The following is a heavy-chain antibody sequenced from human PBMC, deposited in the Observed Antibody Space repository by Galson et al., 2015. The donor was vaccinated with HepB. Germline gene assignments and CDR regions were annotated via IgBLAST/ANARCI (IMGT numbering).Heavy chain of an antibody. V-gene: IGHV3-30*18. J-gene: IGHJ5*02. D-gene: IGHD2-2*01. CDR3: AKDHCTRTSCYYWPDP. CDR2: ISYDGTNK. CDR1: GFTFSTYG. Sequence: SLRLSCAASGFTFSTYGIHWVRQAPGKGLGWVAVISYDGTNKYYADSVQGRFTISRDNSKNTLYLQMNSLRAEDTAVYYCAKDHCTRTSCYYWPDPWGQGTLVTVSS.